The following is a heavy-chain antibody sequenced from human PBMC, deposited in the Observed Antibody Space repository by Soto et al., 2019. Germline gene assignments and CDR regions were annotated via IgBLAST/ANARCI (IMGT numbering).Heavy chain of an antibody. V-gene: IGHV4-59*01. CDR2: IHYSGTT. CDR3: AGDTYGMDV. Sequence: SETLSLTCTVSGGSINNYYCNWVRQPPGKGLEWIGSIHYSGTTHYNPSLESRVTISADRAKNQFSLKLDSVTAADTAVYYCAGDTYGMDVWGQGTTVTVSS. J-gene: IGHJ6*02. CDR1: GGSINNYY.